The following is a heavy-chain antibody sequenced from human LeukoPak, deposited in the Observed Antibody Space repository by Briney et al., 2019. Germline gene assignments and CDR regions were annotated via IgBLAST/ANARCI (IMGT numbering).Heavy chain of an antibody. J-gene: IGHJ4*02. Sequence: GGSLRLSCVASGFTFSKYTMSWVRQAPGKGLEWVSGIYGGGSGSTFYAESVKGRFTISRDNSKNILYLQMNSLRDEDTAIYYCAKGWSGYYDYWGQGTVVTVSS. CDR2: IYGGGSGST. CDR1: GFTFSKYT. CDR3: AKGWSGYYDY. V-gene: IGHV3-23*01. D-gene: IGHD3-3*01.